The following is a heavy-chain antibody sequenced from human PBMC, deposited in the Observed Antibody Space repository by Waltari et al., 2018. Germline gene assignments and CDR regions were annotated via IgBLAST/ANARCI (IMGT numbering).Heavy chain of an antibody. CDR3: ARHVVPNYYDSSGYYFDY. J-gene: IGHJ4*02. CDR2: IYYSGST. Sequence: QLQLQESGPGLVKPSETLSLTCTVSGGSISSSSYYWGWIRQPPGKGLEWIGSIYYSGSTDYNPSLKSRVTISVDTSKNQFSLKLSSVTAADTAVYYCARHVVPNYYDSSGYYFDYWGQGTLVTVSS. CDR1: GGSISSSSYY. V-gene: IGHV4-39*01. D-gene: IGHD3-22*01.